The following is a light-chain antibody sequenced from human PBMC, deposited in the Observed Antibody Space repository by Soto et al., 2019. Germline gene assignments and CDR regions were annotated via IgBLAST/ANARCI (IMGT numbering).Light chain of an antibody. J-gene: IGKJ1*01. CDR2: AAS. V-gene: IGKV1-27*01. Sequence: DSQMTESPSSLSASVGDRVTITCRASQGISNYLAWYQQKPGKVPKLLIYAASTLQSGVPSRFSGSGSGTDLTLTISSLQPEDVATYYCQKYNSAPPTFGQGTKVDIK. CDR1: QGISNY. CDR3: QKYNSAPPT.